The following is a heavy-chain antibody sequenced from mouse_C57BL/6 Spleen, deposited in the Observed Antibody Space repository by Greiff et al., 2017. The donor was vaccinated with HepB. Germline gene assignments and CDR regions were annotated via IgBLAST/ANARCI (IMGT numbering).Heavy chain of an antibody. Sequence: EVQRVESGEGLVKPGGSLKLSCAASGFTFSSYAMSWVRQTPEKRLEWVAYISSGGDYIYYADTVKGRFTISRDNARNTLYLQMSSLKSEDTAMYYCTRGYGSGYFDYWGQGTTLTVSS. J-gene: IGHJ2*01. CDR1: GFTFSSYA. CDR3: TRGYGSGYFDY. D-gene: IGHD1-1*01. CDR2: ISSGGDYI. V-gene: IGHV5-9-1*02.